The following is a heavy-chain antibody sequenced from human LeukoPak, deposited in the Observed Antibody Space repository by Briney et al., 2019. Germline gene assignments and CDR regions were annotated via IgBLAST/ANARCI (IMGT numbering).Heavy chain of an antibody. Sequence: PGGSLRLSCAASGFTFDDYAMHWVRQAPGKGLEWVSLISGDGGSTYYGDSVKGRFTISRDNSKNSLYLQMNSLRTEDTALYYCAKDQGASGWGAFDYWGQGTLVTVSS. CDR3: AKDQGASGWGAFDY. J-gene: IGHJ4*02. CDR1: GFTFDDYA. V-gene: IGHV3-43*02. CDR2: ISGDGGST. D-gene: IGHD6-19*01.